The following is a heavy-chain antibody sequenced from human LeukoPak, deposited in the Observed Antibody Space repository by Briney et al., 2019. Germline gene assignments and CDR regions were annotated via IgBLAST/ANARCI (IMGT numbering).Heavy chain of an antibody. CDR1: GGSISSDSYY. J-gene: IGHJ4*02. D-gene: IGHD3-10*01. CDR3: VRRAYGSGSYPADY. CDR2: ICYSGST. V-gene: IGHV4-39*01. Sequence: PSETLSLTCTVSGGSISSDSYYWGWIRQPSGKGLEWIGSICYSGSTYYNPSLKSRVTISVDTSKNQFSLKLTSVTAADTSMYYCVRRAYGSGSYPADYWGQGTLVTVSS.